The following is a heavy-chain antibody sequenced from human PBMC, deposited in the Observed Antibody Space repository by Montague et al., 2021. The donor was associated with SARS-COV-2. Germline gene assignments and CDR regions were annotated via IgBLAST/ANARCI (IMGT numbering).Heavy chain of an antibody. D-gene: IGHD3-10*01. Sequence: SETLSLTCTVSGVSVSNRYTHWSWIRQPPGKGLEWIGHIDYGGSPNYSPPLHSRVTIPLDTSKNQLSLRLNSATAADTAVYYCATYWQGGSGRGSWGQGTLVTVSS. CDR2: IDYGGSP. J-gene: IGHJ5*02. CDR1: GVSVSNRYTH. CDR3: ATYWQGGSGRGS. V-gene: IGHV4-61*01.